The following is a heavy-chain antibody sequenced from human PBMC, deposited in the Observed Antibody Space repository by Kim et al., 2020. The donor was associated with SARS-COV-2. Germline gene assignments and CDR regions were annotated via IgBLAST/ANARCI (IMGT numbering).Heavy chain of an antibody. Sequence: GGSLRLSCAASGFTFSSYEMNWVRQAPGKGLEWVSYISSSGSTIYYADSVKGRFTISRDNAKNSLYLQMNSLRAEDTAVYYCARRDSSGYWGGMDVWGQGTTVTVSS. D-gene: IGHD3-22*01. CDR2: ISSSGSTI. CDR1: GFTFSSYE. J-gene: IGHJ6*02. V-gene: IGHV3-48*03. CDR3: ARRDSSGYWGGMDV.